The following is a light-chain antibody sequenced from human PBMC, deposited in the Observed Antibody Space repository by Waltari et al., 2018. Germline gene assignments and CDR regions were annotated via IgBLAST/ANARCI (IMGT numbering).Light chain of an antibody. Sequence: DIQLTQSPSSLSPSVGDRVTITCRASQGISSYLAWYQQKPGKAPKLLIYKASSLQSGVPSRFSGSGSGTEFTLTISSLQPEDFAVYYCQQRNSYPPTFGQGTKVEIK. V-gene: IGKV1-9*01. J-gene: IGKJ1*01. CDR3: QQRNSYPPT. CDR1: QGISSY. CDR2: KAS.